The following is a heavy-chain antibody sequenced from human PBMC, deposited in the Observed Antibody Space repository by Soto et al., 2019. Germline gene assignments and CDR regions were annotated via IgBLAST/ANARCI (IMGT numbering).Heavy chain of an antibody. CDR2: IIPILGIA. D-gene: IGHD1-26*01. J-gene: IGHJ4*02. CDR1: GGTFSSYT. CDR3: ARGGSEWELQHFDY. Sequence: GASVKVSCKASGGTFSSYTISWVRQAPGQGLEWMGRIIPILGIANYAQKFQGGVTITADKSTSTAYMELSSLGSEDTAVYYCARGGSEWELQHFDYWGQGTLVTVSS. V-gene: IGHV1-69*02.